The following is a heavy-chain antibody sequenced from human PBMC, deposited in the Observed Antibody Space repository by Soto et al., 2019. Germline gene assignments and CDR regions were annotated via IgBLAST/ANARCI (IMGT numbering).Heavy chain of an antibody. V-gene: IGHV1-18*01. Sequence: VASVKVSCKASGYTFTSYGISWVRQAPGQGLEWMGWISAYNGNTNYAQKLQGRVTMTTDTSTSTAYMELRSLRSDDTAVYYCARDGNYYDSRIISAPHYYYYGMDVWGQVTTVTVSS. J-gene: IGHJ6*02. D-gene: IGHD3-22*01. CDR2: ISAYNGNT. CDR3: ARDGNYYDSRIISAPHYYYYGMDV. CDR1: GYTFTSYG.